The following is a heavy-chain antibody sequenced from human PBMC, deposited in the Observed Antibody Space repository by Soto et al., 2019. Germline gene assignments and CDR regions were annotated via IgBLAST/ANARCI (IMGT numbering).Heavy chain of an antibody. V-gene: IGHV1-2*02. CDR1: GYTFTGYY. D-gene: IGHD3-10*01. J-gene: IGHJ6*02. Sequence: ASVKVSCKTSGYTFTGYYMHWVRQAPGQGLEWMGWITPNIGTTNYAQKFQGRVTMTADESTSTAYMELSSLRSEDTAVYYCARDLYYYGSGSYYSAPGMDVWGQGTTVTVSS. CDR2: ITPNIGTT. CDR3: ARDLYYYGSGSYYSAPGMDV.